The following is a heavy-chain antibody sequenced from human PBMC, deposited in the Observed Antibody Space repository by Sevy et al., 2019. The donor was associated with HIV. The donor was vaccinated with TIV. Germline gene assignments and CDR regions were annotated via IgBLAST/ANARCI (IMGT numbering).Heavy chain of an antibody. Sequence: GSVKVSCKASGYTFTAYYVHWVRQAPGQGLEWRGRINPNSGGTNYAQKFQGRVTMTRDTSISTAYMELSGLRYDDTAVYHCARAYYYDRSAYYFDHWGQGTLVRVSS. D-gene: IGHD3-22*01. CDR3: ARAYYYDRSAYYFDH. J-gene: IGHJ4*02. CDR1: GYTFTAYY. CDR2: INPNSGGT. V-gene: IGHV1-2*06.